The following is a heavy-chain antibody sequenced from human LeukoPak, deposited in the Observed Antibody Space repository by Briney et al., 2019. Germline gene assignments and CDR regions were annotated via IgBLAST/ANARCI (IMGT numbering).Heavy chain of an antibody. V-gene: IGHV3-7*01. CDR1: GLTFSRHW. J-gene: IGHJ4*02. D-gene: IGHD3-9*01. CDR3: ASRPPTGYAYLGVFDY. Sequence: GGSLRLSCAASGLTFSRHWMSWVRQAPGKGLEWVANIKPEGSEKYYVDSVRGRFTISRDNSRSSLYLQMNNLGAEDTALYYCASRPPTGYAYLGVFDYWGQGTLVTVSS. CDR2: IKPEGSEK.